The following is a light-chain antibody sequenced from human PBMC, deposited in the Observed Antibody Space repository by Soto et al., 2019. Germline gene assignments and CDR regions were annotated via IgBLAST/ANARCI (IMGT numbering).Light chain of an antibody. Sequence: QSVLTQPASVSGSPGQSIAISCTGTSSDVDGYNYVSWYRHHPGKAPKLMIYDVSSRPSGVSNRFSGSKSGNTASLTISGLQAEDEADYYCISYTTISTYVFGTGTKVTVL. V-gene: IGLV2-14*03. CDR2: DVS. CDR3: ISYTTISTYV. J-gene: IGLJ1*01. CDR1: SSDVDGYNY.